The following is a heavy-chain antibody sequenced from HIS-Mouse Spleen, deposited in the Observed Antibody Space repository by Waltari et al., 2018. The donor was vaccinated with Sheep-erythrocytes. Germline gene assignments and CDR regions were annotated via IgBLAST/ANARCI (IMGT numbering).Heavy chain of an antibody. Sequence: QVQLVESGGGVVQPGRSLRLSCAASGFTFRSYGMHWFRQAPGKGLEWVAVISDDGSNKYYADSVKGRFTISRDNSKNTLYLQMNSLRAEDTAVYYCAKREGYSNYYFDYWGQGTLVTVSS. J-gene: IGHJ4*02. V-gene: IGHV3-30*18. CDR1: GFTFRSYG. CDR3: AKREGYSNYYFDY. CDR2: ISDDGSNK. D-gene: IGHD4-4*01.